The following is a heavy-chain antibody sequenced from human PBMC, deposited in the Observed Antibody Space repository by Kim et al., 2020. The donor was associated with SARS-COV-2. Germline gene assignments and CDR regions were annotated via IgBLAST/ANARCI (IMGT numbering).Heavy chain of an antibody. D-gene: IGHD4-17*01. V-gene: IGHV1-3*01. Sequence: SQKFQGRVTITRDTSASTAYMELSSLRSEDTAVYYCATDATTVTNYYFDYWGQGTLVSVSS. CDR3: ATDATTVTNYYFDY. J-gene: IGHJ4*02.